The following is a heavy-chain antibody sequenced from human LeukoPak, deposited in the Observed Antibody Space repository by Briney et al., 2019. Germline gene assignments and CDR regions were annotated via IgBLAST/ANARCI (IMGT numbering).Heavy chain of an antibody. D-gene: IGHD3-16*02. Sequence: GGSLRLSCAASGFTFSSYSMNWVRQAPGKGLEWVSSISSSSSYIYYADSVKGRFTISRDNAKNSLYLQMNSLRAEDTAVYYCARVGLYGDYADYWGQGTLVTVSS. CDR2: ISSSSSYI. CDR3: ARVGLYGDYADY. CDR1: GFTFSSYS. J-gene: IGHJ4*02. V-gene: IGHV3-21*01.